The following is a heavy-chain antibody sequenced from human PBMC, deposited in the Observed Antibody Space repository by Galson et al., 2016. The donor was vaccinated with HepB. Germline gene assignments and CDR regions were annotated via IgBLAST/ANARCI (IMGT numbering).Heavy chain of an antibody. V-gene: IGHV4-39*01. CDR2: IHPTGNT. Sequence: ETLSLTCNVSCGSIRGTPYYWRCIRLTPGQGLEWLGSIHPTGNTYYTPSLKTRVTIFVDTSKNQFSLKLNSVTAADTAVYYCSRPPPSIAAPSDAFDLWGRGTMVTVSS. CDR3: SRPPPSIAAPSDAFDL. CDR1: CGSIRGTPYY. J-gene: IGHJ3*01. D-gene: IGHD6-6*01.